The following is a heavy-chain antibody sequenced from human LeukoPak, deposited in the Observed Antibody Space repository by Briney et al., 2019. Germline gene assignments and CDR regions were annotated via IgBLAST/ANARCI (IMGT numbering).Heavy chain of an antibody. J-gene: IGHJ3*02. CDR3: WGTLEWLLYGDAFDI. CDR1: GGTFSSYA. V-gene: IGHV1-69*05. D-gene: IGHD3-3*01. CDR2: IIPIFGTA. Sequence: SVKVSCKASGGTFSSYAISWVRQAPGQGLEWMGGIIPIFGTANYAQKFQGRVTITTDESTSTAYMELSSLKTEDTAVYYCWGTLEWLLYGDAFDIWGQGTMVTVSS.